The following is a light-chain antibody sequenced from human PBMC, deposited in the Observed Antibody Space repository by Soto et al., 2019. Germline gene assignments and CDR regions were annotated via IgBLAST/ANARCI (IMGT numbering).Light chain of an antibody. CDR1: QRISDT. V-gene: IGKV3-15*01. J-gene: IGKJ1*01. CDR3: QQYNNLPWT. Sequence: ETVVTRSQATLSVCPGGRATLSCRASQRISDTLAWYQQKPGQAPRLLIHGASTRATGFPARFSGSGSGTDFTLTISSLQSEDFAIYYCQQYNNLPWTFGQGTKVDIK. CDR2: GAS.